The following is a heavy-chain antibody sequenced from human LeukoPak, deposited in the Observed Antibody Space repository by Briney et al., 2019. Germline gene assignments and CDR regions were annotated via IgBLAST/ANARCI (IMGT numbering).Heavy chain of an antibody. CDR2: IKQDGSEI. CDR1: GFTFSKYW. J-gene: IGHJ4*02. Sequence: QTGGSLRLSCAASGFTFSKYWMSWVRQTPGETREWVANIKQDGSEIYYLDSVKGRFTISRDNAKSSLFLQINSLRGDDTAIYHCARDKVTGASHFDYWGQGTLVTVSS. CDR3: ARDKVTGASHFDY. V-gene: IGHV3-7*01. D-gene: IGHD7-27*01.